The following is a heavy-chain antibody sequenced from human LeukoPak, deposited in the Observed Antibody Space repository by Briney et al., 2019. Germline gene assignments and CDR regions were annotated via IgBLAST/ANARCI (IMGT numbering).Heavy chain of an antibody. J-gene: IGHJ4*02. CDR3: ARLGASRRYFDY. V-gene: IGHV3-53*01. Sequence: GGSLRLSCAASGFTVSSNYMSWVRQAPGKGLEWVSVIYSGGSTYYADSVKGRFTISRDNSKNTLYLQMNSPGAEDTAVYYCARLGASRRYFDYWGQGTLVTVSS. D-gene: IGHD1-26*01. CDR1: GFTVSSNY. CDR2: IYSGGST.